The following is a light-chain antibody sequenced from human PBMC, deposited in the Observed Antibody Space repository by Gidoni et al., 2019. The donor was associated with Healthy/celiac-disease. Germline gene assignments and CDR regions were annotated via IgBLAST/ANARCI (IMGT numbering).Light chain of an antibody. CDR3: QQRSNWLIT. J-gene: IGKJ5*01. CDR2: DAS. V-gene: IGKV3-11*01. CDR1: QSVSSY. Sequence: EIVSTQAPATLSLSPGERATLSCRASQSVSSYLSWYQQKPGQAPRLLIYDASHRATGIPARFSGSGSGTDFTLTISSLEPEDFAVYYCQQRSNWLITFGQGTRLEIK.